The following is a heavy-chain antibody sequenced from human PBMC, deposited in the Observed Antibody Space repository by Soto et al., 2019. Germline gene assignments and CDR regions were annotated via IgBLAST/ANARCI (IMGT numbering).Heavy chain of an antibody. D-gene: IGHD3-22*01. CDR2: ISGSGGST. V-gene: IGHV3-23*01. CDR1: GFTFSSYA. J-gene: IGHJ4*02. CDR3: AKDHLVYYYDSSGYQDPSN. Sequence: EVQLLESGGGLVQPGGSLRLSCAASGFTFSSYAMSWVRQAPGKGLEWVSAISGSGGSTYYADSVKGRFTISRDNSKNTLYLQMNSLRAEDTAVYYCAKDHLVYYYDSSGYQDPSNWGQGTLVTVSS.